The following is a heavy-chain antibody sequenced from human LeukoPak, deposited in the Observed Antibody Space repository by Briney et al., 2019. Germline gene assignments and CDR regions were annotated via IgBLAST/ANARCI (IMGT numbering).Heavy chain of an antibody. CDR1: GYSFTSYW. Sequence: GESLKISCKGSGYSFTSYWIGWVRQMPGKGLEWMGIIYPGDSDTRYSPSFQGQVTISADKSISTAYLQWSSLKASDTAMYYCARQGADGSGSYYYMDVWGKGTTVTISS. D-gene: IGHD3-10*01. V-gene: IGHV5-51*01. CDR3: ARQGADGSGSYYYMDV. J-gene: IGHJ6*03. CDR2: IYPGDSDT.